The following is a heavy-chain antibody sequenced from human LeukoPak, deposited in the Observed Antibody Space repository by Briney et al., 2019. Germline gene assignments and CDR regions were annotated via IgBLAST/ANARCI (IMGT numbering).Heavy chain of an antibody. CDR3: AKSRPGNYYGTDY. D-gene: IGHD3-3*01. CDR1: GSTVTGYY. Sequence: ASVKVSCKTSGSTVTGYYIHWVRQAPGQGLEWMGWITPNSDGTDYAQKFQGRVTMTRDTSISTAYMDLSRLISDDTAMFYCAKSRPGNYYGTDYWGQGTLVTVSS. J-gene: IGHJ4*02. V-gene: IGHV1-2*02. CDR2: ITPNSDGT.